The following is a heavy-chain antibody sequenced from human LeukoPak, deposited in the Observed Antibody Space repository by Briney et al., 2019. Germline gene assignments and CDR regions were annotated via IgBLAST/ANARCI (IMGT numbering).Heavy chain of an antibody. D-gene: IGHD1-26*01. V-gene: IGHV3-23*01. CDR2: ISGSGGGT. CDR3: AKDRSGSFLFGFDY. CDR1: GFTFNRHA. J-gene: IGHJ4*02. Sequence: WGSLRLSCTTSGFTFNRHAMSWVRQAPGKGPEWVSAISGSGGGTYYADSVKGRFTISRDNSKSTLYLQMHSLRAEDTAVYYCAKDRSGSFLFGFDYWGQGTLVTVSS.